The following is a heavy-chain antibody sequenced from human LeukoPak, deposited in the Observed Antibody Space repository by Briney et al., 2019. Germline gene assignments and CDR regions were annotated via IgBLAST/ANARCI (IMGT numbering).Heavy chain of an antibody. CDR2: IYSGGST. D-gene: IGHD6-13*01. Sequence: GGSLRLSCAASGFTFSSYEMNWVRQAPGKGLEWVSVIYSGGSTYYADSVKGRFTISRDNSKNTLYLQMNSLRAEDTAVYYCASGIIGSSWYVPQSDYWGQGTLVTVSS. J-gene: IGHJ4*02. CDR3: ASGIIGSSWYVPQSDY. CDR1: GFTFSSYE. V-gene: IGHV3-66*01.